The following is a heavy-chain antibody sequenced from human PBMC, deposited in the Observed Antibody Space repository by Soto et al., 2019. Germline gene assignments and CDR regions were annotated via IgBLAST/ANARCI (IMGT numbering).Heavy chain of an antibody. D-gene: IGHD2-15*01. Sequence: GGSLRLSCAASGFTFSDYYMSWIRQAAGKGLEWVSCISSSSSYTNYADSVKGRFTISRDNAKNSLYLQMNSLRAEDTAVYYCARDVGNVVVVAATRYYYGVDVWGQGTSVTV. CDR1: GFTFSDYY. CDR2: ISSSSSYT. J-gene: IGHJ6*02. CDR3: ARDVGNVVVVAATRYYYGVDV. V-gene: IGHV3-11*06.